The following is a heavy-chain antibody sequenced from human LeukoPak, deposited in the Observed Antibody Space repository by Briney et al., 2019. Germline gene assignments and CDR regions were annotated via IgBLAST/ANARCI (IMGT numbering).Heavy chain of an antibody. V-gene: IGHV1-2*02. CDR2: INPNSGGT. Sequence: ASVKVSCKASGYTFTGYYMHWVRQAPGQGLEWMGWINPNSGGTNYAQKFQGRVTMTRDTSISTAYMELSRLRSDDTAVYYCARDQWDVVVPAAMQGYYYYYYMDVWGKGTTVTISS. D-gene: IGHD2-2*01. J-gene: IGHJ6*03. CDR1: GYTFTGYY. CDR3: ARDQWDVVVPAAMQGYYYYYYMDV.